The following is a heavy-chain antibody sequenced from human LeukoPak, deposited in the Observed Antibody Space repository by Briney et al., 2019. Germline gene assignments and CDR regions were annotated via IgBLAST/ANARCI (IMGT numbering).Heavy chain of an antibody. V-gene: IGHV1-46*01. Sequence: GASVKVSCKASGYTFTSYFIHWVRQAPGQGLEWMGIINPTGGSTTYAQKFQGRVAMTRDTSTSTVYMELSSLRSEDTAVYYCARDPSGNDGNDYWGQGTLVTVSS. CDR1: GYTFTSYF. CDR3: ARDPSGNDGNDY. J-gene: IGHJ4*02. CDR2: INPTGGST. D-gene: IGHD1-1*01.